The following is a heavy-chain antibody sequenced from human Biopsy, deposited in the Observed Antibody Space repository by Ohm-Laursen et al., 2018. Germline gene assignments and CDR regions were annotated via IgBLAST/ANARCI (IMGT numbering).Heavy chain of an antibody. D-gene: IGHD3-9*01. J-gene: IGHJ6*02. CDR1: GYTFAGYY. CDR2: INPNSGNA. Sequence: ASVKVSCKVSGYTFAGYYLHWVRQAPGHGLEWMGWINPNSGNANYAQSFQGRLTVTRDTSISTAYIELTSLTFDDTAIYYCARVPAYPSIDGYYGLDLWGQGTTVIVSS. CDR3: ARVPAYPSIDGYYGLDL. V-gene: IGHV1-2*02.